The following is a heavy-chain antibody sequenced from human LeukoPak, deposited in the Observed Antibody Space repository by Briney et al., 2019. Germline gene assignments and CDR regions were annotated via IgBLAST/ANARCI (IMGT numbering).Heavy chain of an antibody. J-gene: IGHJ4*02. Sequence: ASVKVSCKASGYTFTGYYMHWVRQAPGQGLEWMGWINPNSGGTNYAQKFQGRVTMTRDTSISTAYMEVSRLRSDDTAVYYCARVWLSTRPYWGQGTLVTVSS. CDR2: INPNSGGT. CDR3: ARVWLSTRPY. CDR1: GYTFTGYY. D-gene: IGHD3-22*01. V-gene: IGHV1-2*02.